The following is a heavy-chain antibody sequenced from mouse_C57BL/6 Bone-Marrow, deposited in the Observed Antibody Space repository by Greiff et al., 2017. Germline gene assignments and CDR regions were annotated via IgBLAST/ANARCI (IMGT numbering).Heavy chain of an antibody. CDR2: ISNGGGST. CDR3: ARPFSDGLKVTLYYFDY. J-gene: IGHJ2*01. V-gene: IGHV5-12*01. D-gene: IGHD1-2*01. CDR1: GFTFSDYY. Sequence: EVKVVESGGGLVQPGGSLKLSCAASGFTFSDYYMYWVRQTPEKRLEWVAYISNGGGSTYYPDTVKGRFTISRDNAKNTLYLQMSRLKAEDTAMYYCARPFSDGLKVTLYYFDYWGQGTTLTVSS.